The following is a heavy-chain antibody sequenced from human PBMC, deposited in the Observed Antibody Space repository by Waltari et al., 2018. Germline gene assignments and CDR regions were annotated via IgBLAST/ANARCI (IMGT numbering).Heavy chain of an antibody. CDR2: IYPGDSDT. V-gene: IGHV5-51*01. CDR3: ARQLLYSSSWRDAGDY. J-gene: IGHJ4*02. CDR1: GYSFTSYW. D-gene: IGHD6-13*01. Sequence: EVQLVQSGAEVKKPGESLKISCKGSGYSFTSYWIGWVRQMPGKGLEWMGIIYPGDSDTRYSPSFKGQVTISADKSISTAYLQWSSLKASDTAMYYCARQLLYSSSWRDAGDYWGQGTLVTVSS.